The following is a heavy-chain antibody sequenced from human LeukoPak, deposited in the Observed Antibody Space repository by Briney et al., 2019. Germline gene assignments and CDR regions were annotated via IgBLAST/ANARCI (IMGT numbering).Heavy chain of an antibody. CDR3: ARRGTGHGMDV. J-gene: IGHJ6*02. V-gene: IGHV3-74*01. Sequence: GGSLRLSCAASGFTFSSYWMGWVRQVPGKGLVWVSRINNDGSSASYVDSVKGRFTISRDNAKNTLFLQMNSLRAEDTAVYYCARRGTGHGMDVWGQGTTVIVSS. CDR1: GFTFSSYW. CDR2: INNDGSSA. D-gene: IGHD1-1*01.